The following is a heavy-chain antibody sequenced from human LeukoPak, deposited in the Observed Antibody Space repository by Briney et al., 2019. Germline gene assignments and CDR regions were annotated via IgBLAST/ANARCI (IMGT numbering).Heavy chain of an antibody. CDR3: ASLRYSSSHYYYYGMDV. CDR2: INPNSGGT. J-gene: IGHJ6*02. CDR1: GYTFTGYY. Sequence: ASVKVSCKASGYTFTGYYMHWVRQAPGQGLEWMGWINPNSGGTNYAQKFQGRVTMTRDTSISTAYMELSRLRSEDTAVYYCASLRYSSSHYYYYGMDVWGQGTTVTVSS. V-gene: IGHV1-2*02. D-gene: IGHD6-6*01.